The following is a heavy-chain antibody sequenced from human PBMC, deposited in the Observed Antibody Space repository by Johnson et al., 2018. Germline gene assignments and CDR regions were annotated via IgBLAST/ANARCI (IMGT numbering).Heavy chain of an antibody. CDR3: ARVTTDFYDSSGYGFQH. V-gene: IGHV3-30-3*01. Sequence: QVQLVQSGGGVVQPGRSLRLSCTASGFTFRSYSIHWVRQAPGTGLEWVAVVSSDGSIKYYGDSVRGRFTISRDNAKNSLYLQMNRLRAEDTAVYYCARVTTDFYDSSGYGFQHWGQGTLVTVSS. J-gene: IGHJ1*01. D-gene: IGHD3-22*01. CDR1: GFTFRSYS. CDR2: VSSDGSIK.